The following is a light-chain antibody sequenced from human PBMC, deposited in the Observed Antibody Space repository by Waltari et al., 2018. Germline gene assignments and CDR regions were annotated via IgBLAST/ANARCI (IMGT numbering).Light chain of an antibody. CDR3: EAWDDSLNGQV. CDR1: NSNSGSNT. Sequence: HSVMTQPPSASGTPGQRVTISCSGSNSNSGSNTVNWYQQLPGAAPKLLIYYNNQRPPGVPYRFSGSKSGTTASLAISGLQSEDEAEYYCEAWDDSLNGQVFGGGTKLTVL. V-gene: IGLV1-44*01. CDR2: YNN. J-gene: IGLJ3*02.